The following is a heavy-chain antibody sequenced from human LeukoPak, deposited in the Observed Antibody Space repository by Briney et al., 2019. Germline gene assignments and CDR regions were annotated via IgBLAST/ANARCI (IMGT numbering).Heavy chain of an antibody. D-gene: IGHD3-22*01. CDR1: GFTFSSYA. CDR3: ARAEYYYDSSGYWDY. CDR2: ISGSGGST. J-gene: IGHJ4*02. V-gene: IGHV3-23*01. Sequence: GASLRLSCAASGFTFSSYAMSWVRQAPGKGLEWVSAISGSGGSTYYADSVKGRFTISRDNSKNTLYLQMNSLRAEDTAVYYCARAEYYYDSSGYWDYWGQGTLVTVSS.